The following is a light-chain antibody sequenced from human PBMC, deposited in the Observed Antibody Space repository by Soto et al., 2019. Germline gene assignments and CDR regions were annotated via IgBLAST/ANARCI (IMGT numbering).Light chain of an antibody. J-gene: IGKJ5*01. CDR1: QSVSNN. CDR3: QQYGSSPIT. CDR2: GAS. Sequence: EILLTQSPATLSVSPGERATLSCRASQSVSNNLAWYQQKPGQAPRLLIYGASSRATGIPDRFSGSGSGTDFTLTISRLEPEDFAVYYCQQYGSSPITFGQGTRLEIK. V-gene: IGKV3-20*01.